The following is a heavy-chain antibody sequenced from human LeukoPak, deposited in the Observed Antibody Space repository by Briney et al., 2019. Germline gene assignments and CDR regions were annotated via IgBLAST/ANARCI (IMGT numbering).Heavy chain of an antibody. CDR2: INHSGST. J-gene: IGHJ3*02. V-gene: IGHV4-34*01. D-gene: IGHD6-13*01. CDR1: GGSFSGHY. CDR3: ASQGGSSWYHDAFDI. Sequence: SETLSLTCTVYGGSFSGHYWSWIRQPPGKGLEWIWDINHSGSTNYSPSLKSRVTLSVDTSKNHFSLKLSSLTAADTAVYYCASQGGSSWYHDAFDIWGQGTMVTVSS.